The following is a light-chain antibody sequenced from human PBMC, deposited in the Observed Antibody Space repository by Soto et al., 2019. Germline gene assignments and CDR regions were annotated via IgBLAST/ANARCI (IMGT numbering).Light chain of an antibody. Sequence: QSALTQPASVSGSPGQWITISCTGISTDVGTYNHVSWYQQHPGKAPHLMIYEVNERPSGVSNRFSGSKSGNTASLTIAGLQAEDEAVYCGCSYARSTFYAFATGTKVTVL. V-gene: IGLV2-23*02. CDR2: EVN. CDR3: CSYARSTFYA. J-gene: IGLJ1*01. CDR1: STDVGTYNH.